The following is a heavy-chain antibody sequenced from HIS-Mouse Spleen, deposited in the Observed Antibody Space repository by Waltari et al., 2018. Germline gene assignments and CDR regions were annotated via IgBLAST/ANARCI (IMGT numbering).Heavy chain of an antibody. D-gene: IGHD3-10*01. CDR3: AREGEISGRSYFVY. CDR2: IWYDGSNK. CDR1: GFTFSSYG. J-gene: IGHJ4*02. Sequence: QVQLVESGGGVVQPGRSLRLSCAASGFTFSSYGMHWVRQAPGKGLEWVAVIWYDGSNKYYADSVKGRFTISRDNSKNTLYLQMNSLRAEDTAVYYCAREGEISGRSYFVYWGQGTLVTVSS. V-gene: IGHV3-33*01.